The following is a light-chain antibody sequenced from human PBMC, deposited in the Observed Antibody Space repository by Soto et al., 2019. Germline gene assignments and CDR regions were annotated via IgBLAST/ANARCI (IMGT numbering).Light chain of an antibody. CDR3: NSRGGSRPYYV. CDR1: SSDIGAYNS. CDR2: EVS. V-gene: IGLV2-14*01. J-gene: IGLJ1*01. Sequence: QSALTQPASVSGSPGQSITISCTGTSSDIGAYNSVSWYQQYPGRAPKLMIYEVSNRPSGVSARFSASKSGNTASLTISGLQAEDEADYSCNSRGGSRPYYVFGTGTKVTVL.